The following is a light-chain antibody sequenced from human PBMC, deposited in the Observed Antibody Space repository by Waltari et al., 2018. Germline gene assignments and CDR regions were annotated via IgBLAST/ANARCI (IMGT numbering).Light chain of an antibody. V-gene: IGKV3-20*01. Sequence: IVLTQSTGTLSLSSGAKASLSCKASQNLSSNFLAWYRQRPGQPPGLLIHGAAKRAAGIPDTFSGSGSGTDFTLTISRLEAEDSAVYYCQQYGTSPYTFGQGTKVEIK. CDR1: QNLSSNF. CDR3: QQYGTSPYT. J-gene: IGKJ2*01. CDR2: GAA.